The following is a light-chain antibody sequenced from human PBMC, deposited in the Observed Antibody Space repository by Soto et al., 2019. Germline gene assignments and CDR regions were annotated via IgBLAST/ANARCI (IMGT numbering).Light chain of an antibody. CDR3: IQDYNYPLT. CDR1: QGISSY. CDR2: AAS. V-gene: IGKV1-9*01. J-gene: IGKJ4*01. Sequence: DIQCTQSRSFVSSGVLDIVTITCRASQGISSYLTWFQQKPGKAPKVLIYAASTLQSGVPSRFSGSGSGTDFTLTISSLQPEDFATYYCIQDYNYPLTFGGGTKVDIK.